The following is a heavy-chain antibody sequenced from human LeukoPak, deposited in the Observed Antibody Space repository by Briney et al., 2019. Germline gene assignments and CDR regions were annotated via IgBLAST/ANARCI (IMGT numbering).Heavy chain of an antibody. J-gene: IGHJ4*02. CDR3: ARDLGGIAAAGDY. CDR2: ISYDGSNK. Sequence: PGGSLRLSCAASGFTFSSYAMHWVRQAPGKGLEGVAVISYDGSNKYYADSVKGRFTISRDNSKNTLYLQMNSLRAEDTAVYYCARDLGGIAAAGDYWGQGTLVTVSS. CDR1: GFTFSSYA. V-gene: IGHV3-30-3*01. D-gene: IGHD6-13*01.